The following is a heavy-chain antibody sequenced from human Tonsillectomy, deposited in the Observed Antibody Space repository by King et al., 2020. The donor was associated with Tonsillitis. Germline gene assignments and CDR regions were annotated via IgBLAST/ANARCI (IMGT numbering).Heavy chain of an antibody. V-gene: IGHV3-30*18. CDR1: GFTFGNYG. CDR2: IAYDASYE. D-gene: IGHD3-16*01. CDR3: AKDGIGLSYWYFDL. J-gene: IGHJ2*01. Sequence: VQLVESGGGVVQPGTSLRLSCAASGFTFGNYGMHWVRQAPGKGLEWVALIAYDASYENYAESVKGRFTISRDNSKNTLYLEMNSLSVEDTAVYYCAKDGIGLSYWYFDLWGRGTLVTVSS.